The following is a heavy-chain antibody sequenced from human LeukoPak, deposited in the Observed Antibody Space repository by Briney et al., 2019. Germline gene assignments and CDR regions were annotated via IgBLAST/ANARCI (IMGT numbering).Heavy chain of an antibody. V-gene: IGHV4-39*02. CDR2: VYYSGST. D-gene: IGHD1-26*01. CDR3: ATRIVGATPYDN. J-gene: IGHJ4*02. Sequence: PSETLSLTCTVSGGSISRSSYYWGWIRQPPGKGLEWIGSVYYSGSTYYNPSLKSRVTISVDTSKNHFSLKLTSVTAADTAVYYCATRIVGATPYDNWGQGTLVTVSS. CDR1: GGSISRSSYY.